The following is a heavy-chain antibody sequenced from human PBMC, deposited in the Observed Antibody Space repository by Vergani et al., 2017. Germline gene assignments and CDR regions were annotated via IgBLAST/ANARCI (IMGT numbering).Heavy chain of an antibody. CDR1: GYTFTGYY. Sequence: QVQLVQSGAEVKKPGASVKVSCKASGYTFTGYYMHWVRQAPGQGLEWMGWINPNSGGTNYAQKFQGRVTMTRDTSISTAYMELSRLRSDDTAVYYCARGQDVTVVPTTREDWVDPWGQGTLVTVSS. D-gene: IGHD2-2*01. CDR2: INPNSGGT. J-gene: IGHJ5*02. CDR3: ARGQDVTVVPTTREDWVDP. V-gene: IGHV1-2*02.